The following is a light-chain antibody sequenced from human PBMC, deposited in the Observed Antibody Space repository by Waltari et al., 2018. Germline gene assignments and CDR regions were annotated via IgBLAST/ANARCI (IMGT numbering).Light chain of an antibody. CDR3: QQYDNWPI. J-gene: IGKJ3*01. V-gene: IGKV3-15*01. CDR1: QSIATN. CDR2: GAS. Sequence: PLSCRASQSIATNLAWYQQKPGQAPSLLISGASTRATGVPARFSGSGSGTEFTLTISSLQSEDFAVYYCQQYDNWPIFGPGTKVDLK.